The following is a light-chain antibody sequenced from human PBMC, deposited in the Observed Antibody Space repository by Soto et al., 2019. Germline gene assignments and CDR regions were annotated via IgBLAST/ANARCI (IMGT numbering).Light chain of an antibody. V-gene: IGLV2-14*03. CDR3: SSYTTSNTRQIV. Sequence: QSALTQPPSASGSPGQSVTISCTGTSSDVGGYNYVSWYQHHPGKAPKLIIYDVSNRPSGVSIRFSGSKSDNTASLTISGLQPEDEADYHCSSYTTSNTRQIVFGTGTKATVL. CDR1: SSDVGGYNY. CDR2: DVS. J-gene: IGLJ1*01.